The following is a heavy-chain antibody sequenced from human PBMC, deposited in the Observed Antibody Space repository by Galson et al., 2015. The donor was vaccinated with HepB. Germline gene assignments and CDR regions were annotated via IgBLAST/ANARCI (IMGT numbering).Heavy chain of an antibody. V-gene: IGHV1-69*02. J-gene: IGHJ4*02. CDR1: GGTFSSYT. CDR3: ASNHYDSSGYYYVVDY. Sequence: SVKVSCMASGGTFSSYTISWVRQAPGQGLEWMGRIIPILGIANYAQKFQGRVTITADKSTSTAYMELSSLRSEDTAVYYCASNHYDSSGYYYVVDYWGQGTLVTVSS. CDR2: IIPILGIA. D-gene: IGHD3-22*01.